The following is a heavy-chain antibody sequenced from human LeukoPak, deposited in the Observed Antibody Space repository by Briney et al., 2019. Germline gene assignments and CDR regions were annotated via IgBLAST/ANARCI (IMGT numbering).Heavy chain of an antibody. CDR3: TRDRFYVWFDP. V-gene: IGHV3-49*02. D-gene: IGHD3-16*01. J-gene: IGHJ5*02. Sequence: WIRQAPGKGLQWIGFIRSSGTTQYAASVKGRFTISRDDSKSIAYLQMNSLKTEDTAVYYCTRDRFYVWFDPWGQGTLVTVSS. CDR2: IRSSGTT.